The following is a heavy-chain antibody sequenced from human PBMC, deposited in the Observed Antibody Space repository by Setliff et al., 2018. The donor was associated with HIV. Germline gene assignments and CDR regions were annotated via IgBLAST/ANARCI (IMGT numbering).Heavy chain of an antibody. CDR2: TKPDGSED. CDR1: GFTVSAYW. CDR3: VRAPPNSEY. Sequence: PGGSLRLSCAASGFTVSAYWMSWVRQAPGKGLEWVASTKPDGSEDHYVDSVRGRFTISRDNAKNTLYLQMNSLRAEDTAVYFCVRAPPNSEYWGRGTLVTVSS. V-gene: IGHV3-7*01. J-gene: IGHJ4*02.